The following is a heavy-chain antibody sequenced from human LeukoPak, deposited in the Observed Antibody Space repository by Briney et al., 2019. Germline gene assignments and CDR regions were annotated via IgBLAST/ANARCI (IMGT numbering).Heavy chain of an antibody. Sequence: ASVKVSCKASGYTFTGYYMHWVRQASGQGLEWMGWINPNSGGTNYAQKFRGWVTMTRDTSISTAYMELSRLRSDDTAVYYCARGGITGTTRGPTRLNDAFDIWGQGTMVTVSS. J-gene: IGHJ3*02. CDR2: INPNSGGT. CDR3: ARGGITGTTRGPTRLNDAFDI. D-gene: IGHD1-20*01. V-gene: IGHV1-2*04. CDR1: GYTFTGYY.